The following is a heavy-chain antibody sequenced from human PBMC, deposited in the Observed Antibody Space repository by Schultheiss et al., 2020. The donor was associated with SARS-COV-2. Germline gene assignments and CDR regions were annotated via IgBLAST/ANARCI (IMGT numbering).Heavy chain of an antibody. J-gene: IGHJ4*02. CDR1: GGSISNYD. CDR3: ARVFGVTGTDY. CDR2: IYHSGST. D-gene: IGHD1-20*01. V-gene: IGHV4-59*01. Sequence: SETLSLTCTVSGGSISNYDWSWIRQAPGKGLEWIGYIYHSGSTNYNPSLKSRVTISVDTSKNQFSLKLSSVTAADSAVYYCARVFGVTGTDYWGQGTLVTVSS.